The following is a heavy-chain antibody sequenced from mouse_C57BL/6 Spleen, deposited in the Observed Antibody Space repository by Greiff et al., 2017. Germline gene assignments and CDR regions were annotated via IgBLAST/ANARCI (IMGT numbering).Heavy chain of an antibody. J-gene: IGHJ2*01. CDR3: ARSDLLWSYYFDY. CDR2: ISNGGGST. D-gene: IGHD2-1*01. V-gene: IGHV5-12*01. CDR1: GFTFSDYY. Sequence: EVQRVESGGGLVQPGGSLKLSCAASGFTFSDYYMYWVRQTPEKGLEWVAYISNGGGSTYYPDTVKGRFTISRDNAKNTLYLQMSRLKSEDTAMYYCARSDLLWSYYFDYWGQGTTLTVSS.